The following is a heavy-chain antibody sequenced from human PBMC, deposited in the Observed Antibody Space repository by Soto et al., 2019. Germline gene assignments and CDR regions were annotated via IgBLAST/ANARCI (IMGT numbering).Heavy chain of an antibody. J-gene: IGHJ3*02. CDR1: GYTFTSYY. CDR3: ARVPKLELHAFDI. CDR2: INPSGGST. V-gene: IGHV1-46*01. Sequence: ASVKVSCKASGYTFTSYYMHWVRQAPGQGLEWMRIINPSGGSTSYAQKFQGRVTMTRDTSTSTVYMELSSLRSEDTAVYYCARVPKLELHAFDIWGQGTMVTVSS. D-gene: IGHD1-7*01.